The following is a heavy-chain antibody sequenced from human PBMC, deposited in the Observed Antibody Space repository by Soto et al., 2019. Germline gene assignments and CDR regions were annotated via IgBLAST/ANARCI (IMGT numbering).Heavy chain of an antibody. CDR3: ARGVDIVATIPGDWFDP. D-gene: IGHD5-12*01. CDR1: GGSFSGYY. Sequence: QVQLQQWGAGLLKPSETLSLTCAVYGGSFSGYYWSWIRQPPGKGLEWIGEINHSGSTNYNPSLKSRVTISVATSKNQFSLKLSSVTAADTAVYYCARGVDIVATIPGDWFDPWGQGTLVTVSP. J-gene: IGHJ5*02. CDR2: INHSGST. V-gene: IGHV4-34*01.